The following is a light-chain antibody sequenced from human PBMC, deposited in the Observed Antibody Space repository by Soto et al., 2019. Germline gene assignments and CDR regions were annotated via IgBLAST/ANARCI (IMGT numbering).Light chain of an antibody. Sequence: QSALTQPASVSGSPGQSITISCTGTSSDVGDYNLVSWYQHHPGKAPKLLIYDGSQRPSGVSNRFSGSKSGDTASLTISGLQAEDEADYYCCSYASSNTFLFGTGTKLTVL. CDR2: DGS. V-gene: IGLV2-23*01. J-gene: IGLJ3*02. CDR1: SSDVGDYNL. CDR3: CSYASSNTFL.